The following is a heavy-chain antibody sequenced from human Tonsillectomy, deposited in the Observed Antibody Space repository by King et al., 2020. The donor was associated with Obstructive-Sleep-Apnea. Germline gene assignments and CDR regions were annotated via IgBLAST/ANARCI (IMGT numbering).Heavy chain of an antibody. CDR1: GFTFSDYY. Sequence: VQLVESGGGLVKPGGSLRLSCAASGFTFSDYYMSWIRQAPGKGLEWVSYISSSSSYTNYADSVKGRFTISRDNAKNSLYLQMNSLRAEDTAVYYCASVMCSGGSCYSGAFDIWGQGTMVTVSS. J-gene: IGHJ3*02. D-gene: IGHD2-15*01. V-gene: IGHV3-11*06. CDR2: ISSSSSYT. CDR3: ASVMCSGGSCYSGAFDI.